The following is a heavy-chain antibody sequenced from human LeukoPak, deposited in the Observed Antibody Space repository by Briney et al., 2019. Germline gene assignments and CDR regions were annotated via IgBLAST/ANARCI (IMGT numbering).Heavy chain of an antibody. CDR3: AAADYYGSGSYYNSVYGMDV. V-gene: IGHV1-58*01. J-gene: IGHJ6*04. CDR2: IVVGSGNT. D-gene: IGHD3-10*01. CDR1: GFTFTSSA. Sequence: ASVKVSCKASGFTFTSSAVQWVRQARGQRLEWIGWIVVGSGNTNYAQKFQGRVTITRDMSTSTAYMELSSLRSEDTAVYYCAAADYYGSGSYYNSVYGMDVWGKGTTVTVSS.